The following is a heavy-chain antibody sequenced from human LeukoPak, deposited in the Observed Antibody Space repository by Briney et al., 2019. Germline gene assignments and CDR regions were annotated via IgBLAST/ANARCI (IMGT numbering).Heavy chain of an antibody. CDR1: GGSISSSSYY. D-gene: IGHD3-10*01. CDR2: IYYSGST. J-gene: IGHJ6*03. CDR3: ARQGREYYYMDV. V-gene: IGHV4-39*01. Sequence: SETLSLTCTVSGGSISSSSYYWGWIRQPPGKGLEWIGSIYYSGSTYYNPSLKSRVTISVDTSKNQFSLKLSSVTAADTAVYYCARQGREYYYMDVWGKGTTVTVSS.